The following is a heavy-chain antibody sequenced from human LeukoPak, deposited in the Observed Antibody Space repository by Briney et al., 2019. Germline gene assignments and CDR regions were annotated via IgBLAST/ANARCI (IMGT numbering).Heavy chain of an antibody. Sequence: GGSLRLSCAASGFTVSSNYMSWVRQAPGKGLEWVSIIYSGGSTYYAASVKGRFTISRDNSKNTLYLQMNSLRAGDTAVYYCAKQGERHYFDYWGQGTLVTVSS. D-gene: IGHD1-1*01. V-gene: IGHV3-53*01. J-gene: IGHJ4*02. CDR3: AKQGERHYFDY. CDR1: GFTVSSNY. CDR2: IYSGGST.